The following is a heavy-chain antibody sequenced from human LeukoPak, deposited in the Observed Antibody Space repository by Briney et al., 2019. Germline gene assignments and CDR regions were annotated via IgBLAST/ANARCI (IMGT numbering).Heavy chain of an antibody. CDR3: ARVQGSSSSDYYFDY. J-gene: IGHJ4*02. Sequence: GGSLRLSCAASGFTFDDYAMHWVRQAPGKGLEWVSLISWDGGSTYYADSVKGRFTISRDNAKNSLYLQMNSLRAEDTAVYYCARVQGSSSSDYYFDYWGQGTLVTVSS. V-gene: IGHV3-43D*03. CDR2: ISWDGGST. CDR1: GFTFDDYA. D-gene: IGHD6-6*01.